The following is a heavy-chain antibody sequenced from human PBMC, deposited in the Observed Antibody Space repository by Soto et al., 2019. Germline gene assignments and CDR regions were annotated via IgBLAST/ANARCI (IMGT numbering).Heavy chain of an antibody. J-gene: IGHJ6*02. CDR3: ARISCSSTSCYTVYYGMDV. Sequence: KESGPVLVKPTETLTLTCTVSGFSLSNARMGVSWIRQPPGKALEWLAHIFSNDEKSYSTSLKSRLTISKDTSKSQVVLTMTNMDPVDTATYYCARISCSSTSCYTVYYGMDVWGQGTTVTVSS. CDR1: GFSLSNARMG. V-gene: IGHV2-26*01. D-gene: IGHD2-2*02. CDR2: IFSNDEK.